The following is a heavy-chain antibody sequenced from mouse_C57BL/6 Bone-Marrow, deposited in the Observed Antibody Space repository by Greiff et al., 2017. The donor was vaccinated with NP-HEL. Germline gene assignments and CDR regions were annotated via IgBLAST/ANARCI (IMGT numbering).Heavy chain of an antibody. CDR2: IYPRSGNT. J-gene: IGHJ2*01. CDR3: ARSFETSDY. Sequence: QVHVKQSGAELARPGASVKLSCKASGYTFTSYGISWVKQRTGQGLEWIGEIYPRSGNTYYNEKFKGKATLTADKSSSTAYMELRSLTSEDSAVYFCARSFETSDYWGQGTTLTVSS. CDR1: GYTFTSYG. V-gene: IGHV1-81*01.